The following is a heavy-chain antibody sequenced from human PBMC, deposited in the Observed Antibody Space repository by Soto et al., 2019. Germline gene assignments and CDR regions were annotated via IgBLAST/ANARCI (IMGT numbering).Heavy chain of an antibody. CDR1: GYTFTSYG. D-gene: IGHD3-10*01. J-gene: IGHJ5*02. CDR2: ISAYNGNT. CDR3: ARSQGPFSQLLWFAQPPEDGFDP. Sequence: ASVKVSCKASGYTFTSYGISWVRQAPGQGLEWMGWISAYNGNTNYAQKLQGRVTMTTNTSTSTAYMELRSLRSDDTAVYYCARSQGPFSQLLWFAQPPEDGFDPWGQGTLVTVSS. V-gene: IGHV1-18*04.